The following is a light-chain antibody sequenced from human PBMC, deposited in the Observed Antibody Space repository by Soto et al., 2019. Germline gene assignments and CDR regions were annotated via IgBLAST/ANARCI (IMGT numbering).Light chain of an antibody. CDR2: GAS. J-gene: IGKJ1*01. V-gene: IGKV3-20*01. CDR3: QQYGSSPCT. Sequence: EIVLTQSPGTLSLSPGERATLSCRASQSVSSSYLAWYQQKPGQAPRPLIYGASSRAIGIPDRFSGSGSRTDFTLTISSLEPEDFAVYYCQQYGSSPCTFGQGTKVEIK. CDR1: QSVSSSY.